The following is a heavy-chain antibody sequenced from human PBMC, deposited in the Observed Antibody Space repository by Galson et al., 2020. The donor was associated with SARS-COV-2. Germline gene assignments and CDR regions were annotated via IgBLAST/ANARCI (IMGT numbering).Heavy chain of an antibody. CDR3: ARDSDYYPQY. CDR1: GGTFSSYT. V-gene: IGHV1-69*13. J-gene: IGHJ4*02. Sequence: SVKVSCKASGGTFSSYTISWVRQAPGQGPEWMGRIIPFFGTTNYAQKFQGRVMITADEITSTSYMELSSLRSEDTAVYYCARDSDYYPQYWGQGTLVTVSS. CDR2: IIPFFGTT. D-gene: IGHD3-22*01.